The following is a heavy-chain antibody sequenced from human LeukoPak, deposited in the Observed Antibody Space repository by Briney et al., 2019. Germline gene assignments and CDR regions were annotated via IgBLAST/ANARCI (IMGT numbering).Heavy chain of an antibody. V-gene: IGHV4-59*12. D-gene: IGHD4-17*01. CDR1: GGSISSYY. J-gene: IGHJ3*02. CDR2: IYYSGST. CDR3: ASYTVTPHAFDI. Sequence: SETLSLTCTVSGGSISSYYWSWIRQPPGKGLEWIGYIYYSGSTNYNPSLKSRVTISVDTSKNQFSLKLSSVTAADTAVYYCASYTVTPHAFDIWGQGTMVTVSS.